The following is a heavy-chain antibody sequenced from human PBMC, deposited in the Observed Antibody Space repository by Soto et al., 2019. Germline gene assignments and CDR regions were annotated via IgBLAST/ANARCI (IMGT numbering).Heavy chain of an antibody. Sequence: SETLSLTCTVSGDSSVSSSSYYWGWIRQPPGKGLEWIGSIYYTGNTFYSPSSRSRLTISVDTSKSQFSLKLRSVTAADTATYYCASEVSSTDGMDVWGQGTTVTVSS. V-gene: IGHV4-39*01. CDR1: GDSSVSSSSYY. J-gene: IGHJ6*02. D-gene: IGHD2-15*01. CDR2: IYYTGNT. CDR3: ASEVSSTDGMDV.